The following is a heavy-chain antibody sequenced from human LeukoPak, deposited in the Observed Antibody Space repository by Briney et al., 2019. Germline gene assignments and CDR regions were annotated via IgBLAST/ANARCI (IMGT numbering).Heavy chain of an antibody. D-gene: IGHD4-17*01. CDR2: INAGNGNT. CDR3: ARGAYGDELDY. Sequence: ASVKVSCKASGYTFTSYAMHWVRQAPGQRLEWMGWINAGNGNTKYSQEFQGRVTITRDTSASTAYMGLSSLRSEDMAVYYCARGAYGDELDYWGQGTLVTVSS. J-gene: IGHJ4*02. CDR1: GYTFTSYA. V-gene: IGHV1-3*03.